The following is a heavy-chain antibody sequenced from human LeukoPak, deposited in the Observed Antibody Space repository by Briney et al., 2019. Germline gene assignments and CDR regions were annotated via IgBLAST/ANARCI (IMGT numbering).Heavy chain of an antibody. CDR2: IYPADSDT. D-gene: IGHD2-15*01. V-gene: IGHV5-51*01. J-gene: IGHJ4*02. CDR3: ARRGCIGGSCYGY. CDR1: GYSFSNDW. Sequence: GESLRISCKGSGYSFSNDWIGWVRQMPGKGLEWMGIIYPADSDTKYSPSFQGQVTISADKSISTAYLQWNSLGASDTAMYYCARRGCIGGSCYGYWGQGTLVTVS.